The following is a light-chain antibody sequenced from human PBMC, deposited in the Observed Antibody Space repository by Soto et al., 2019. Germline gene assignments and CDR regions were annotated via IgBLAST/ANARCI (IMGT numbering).Light chain of an antibody. J-gene: IGLJ2*01. CDR2: DVS. CDR3: SSYTSSSTLVV. Sequence: QSALTQPASVSGSPGQSITISCTGTSSDVGGYNYVSWYQQNPGKAPKLMIYDVSNRPSGVSNRFSGSKSGNTASLTISGLQAEDEADYYCSSYTSSSTLVVFGGVTKLTVL. CDR1: SSDVGGYNY. V-gene: IGLV2-14*01.